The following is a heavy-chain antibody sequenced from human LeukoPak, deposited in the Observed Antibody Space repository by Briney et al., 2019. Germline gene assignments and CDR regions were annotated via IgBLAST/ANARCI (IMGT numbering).Heavy chain of an antibody. CDR1: GFTFSTYN. V-gene: IGHV3-48*01. D-gene: IGHD3-10*01. CDR2: ISTDSDSI. J-gene: IGHJ4*02. Sequence: GGSLRLSCAASGFTFSTYNMNWVRQAPGKGLEWVSYISTDSDSIYYADSVKGRFTISRDNAKNSLYLQMNSLRAEDTAVYYCTRGGSYGSFDSWGQGTLVTVSS. CDR3: TRGGSYGSFDS.